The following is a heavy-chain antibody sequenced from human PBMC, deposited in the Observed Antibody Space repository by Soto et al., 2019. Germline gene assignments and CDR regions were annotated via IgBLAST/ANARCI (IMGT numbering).Heavy chain of an antibody. J-gene: IGHJ6*02. V-gene: IGHV1-8*01. CDR2: MNPNSGNT. CDR3: ARTHRYNQYRAAAGTYYYYGMDV. Sequence: QVQLVQSGAEVKKPGASVKVSCKASGYTFTSYDINWVRQATGQGLEWMGWMNPNSGNTGYAQKFQGRVTMTRNTSISTAYMELSSLRSEDTAVYYCARTHRYNQYRAAAGTYYYYGMDVWGQGTTVTVSS. CDR1: GYTFTSYD. D-gene: IGHD6-13*01.